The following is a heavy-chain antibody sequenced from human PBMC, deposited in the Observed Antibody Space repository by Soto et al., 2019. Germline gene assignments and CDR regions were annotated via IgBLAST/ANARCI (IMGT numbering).Heavy chain of an antibody. V-gene: IGHV3-74*01. CDR1: EFTFSSYW. D-gene: IGHD3-10*01. J-gene: IGHJ6*02. CDR2: LNEDGSFT. Sequence: GGSLRLSCVASEFTFSSYWMHWVRQVPGEGLVWVSRLNEDGSFTTYADSAKGRFTISRDNAKKTLYLQMNSLRAEDTAVYYCARDLSGRADVWGQGTTVTVSS. CDR3: ARDLSGRADV.